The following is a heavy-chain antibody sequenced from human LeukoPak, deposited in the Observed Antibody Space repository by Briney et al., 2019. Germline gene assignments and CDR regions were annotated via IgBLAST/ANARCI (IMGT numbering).Heavy chain of an antibody. D-gene: IGHD1-14*01. Sequence: SSETLSLTRTVSGGSLSSSSYYWSWIRQPPGKGLEWIGSIYYSGSTNYNPSLKSRVTISVDTSKNQFSLKLSSMTAADTAVYYCARAKPGAFVYYFDYWGQGTLVTVSS. J-gene: IGHJ4*02. CDR1: GGSLSSSSYY. CDR2: IYYSGST. V-gene: IGHV4-61*01. CDR3: ARAKPGAFVYYFDY.